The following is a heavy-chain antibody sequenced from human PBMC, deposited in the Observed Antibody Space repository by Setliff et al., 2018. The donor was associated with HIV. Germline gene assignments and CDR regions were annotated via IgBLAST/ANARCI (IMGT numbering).Heavy chain of an antibody. CDR1: GDTVSIAYG. J-gene: IGHJ5*02. D-gene: IGHD3-9*01. Sequence: GASVKVSCKASGDTVSIAYGISWVRQAPGQGLEWMGGIIPIFGTTNYAQRFQGRVTITADESTSTAYMDLSSLTSDDTAVYYCATSPRGTYYDILSGRPRGWFDPWGQGTLVTVSS. V-gene: IGHV1-69*13. CDR3: ATSPRGTYYDILSGRPRGWFDP. CDR2: IIPIFGTT.